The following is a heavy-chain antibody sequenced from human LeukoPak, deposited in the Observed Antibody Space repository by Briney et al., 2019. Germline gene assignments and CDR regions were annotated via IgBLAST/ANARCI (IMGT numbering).Heavy chain of an antibody. D-gene: IGHD5-18*01. Sequence: ASVKVSCKASGYTFTGYYMHWVRQAPGQGLERMGWINPNSGGTNYAQQFQGRVTMTRDTSISTAHMELSRLRSDDTAVYYCARDEYQLWSSYYYYYGMDVWGQGTTVTVSS. J-gene: IGHJ6*02. CDR1: GYTFTGYY. CDR3: ARDEYQLWSSYYYYYGMDV. CDR2: INPNSGGT. V-gene: IGHV1-2*02.